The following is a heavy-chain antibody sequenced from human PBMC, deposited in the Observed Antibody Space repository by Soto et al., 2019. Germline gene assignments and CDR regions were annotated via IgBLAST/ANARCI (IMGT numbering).Heavy chain of an antibody. CDR1: GGSISSGGYY. CDR3: TRSHYFDY. Sequence: PSETLSLTCTVSGGSISSGGYYWSWIRQHPGKGLEWIGYIYYSGSTYYNPSLKSRVTMSVDASRNLFSLKLSSVTAADTAVYFCTRSHYFDYWGQGALVTVS. J-gene: IGHJ4*02. CDR2: IYYSGST. V-gene: IGHV4-31*03.